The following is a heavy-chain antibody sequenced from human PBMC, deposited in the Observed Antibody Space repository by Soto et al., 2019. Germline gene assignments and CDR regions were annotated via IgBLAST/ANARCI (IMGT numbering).Heavy chain of an antibody. J-gene: IGHJ4*02. D-gene: IGHD3-10*01. CDR1: GFPFKTYG. V-gene: IGHV3-33*01. CDR2: IFYDGSNK. Sequence: QVQLVESGGGVVQPGTSLRLSCAASGFPFKTYGMHWVRQAPGKGLEWVAVIFYDGSNKYYAGSVKGRFTISRDNSKDTLYLPMNSLRAEDTALYYCARDRGFGEPADYWGQGTLVTVSS. CDR3: ARDRGFGEPADY.